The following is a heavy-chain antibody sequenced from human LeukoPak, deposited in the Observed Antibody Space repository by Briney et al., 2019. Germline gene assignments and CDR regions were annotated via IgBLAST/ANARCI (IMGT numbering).Heavy chain of an antibody. J-gene: IGHJ3*02. CDR1: GYTFSDYY. D-gene: IGHD6-13*01. V-gene: IGHV1-2*05. Sequence: ASVKVSCKASGYTFSDYYMHWVRQAPGQGLEWMGRINPKSGGTSYAQKFQGRVTMTRDTSISTAYMELSRLTSDDAVVYYCARERIAAAGSIDVFDIWGQGTMVTVSS. CDR3: ARERIAAAGSIDVFDI. CDR2: INPKSGGT.